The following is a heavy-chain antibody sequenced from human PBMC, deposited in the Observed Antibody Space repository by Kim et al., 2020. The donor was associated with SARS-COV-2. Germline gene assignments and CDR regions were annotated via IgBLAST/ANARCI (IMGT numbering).Heavy chain of an antibody. J-gene: IGHJ6*02. CDR3: ARGGSWRYGMDV. V-gene: IGHV7-4-1*02. D-gene: IGHD3-10*01. Sequence: TYAQGFPGRFVFSLDTTVSTAYLQISSLKAEDTAVYYCARGGSWRYGMDVWGQGTTVTVSS.